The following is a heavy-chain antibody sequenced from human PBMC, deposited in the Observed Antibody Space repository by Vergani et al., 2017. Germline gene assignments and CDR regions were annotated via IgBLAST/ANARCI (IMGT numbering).Heavy chain of an antibody. Sequence: QVQLQESGPGLVKPSETLSLTCTVSGGSISSYYWSWIRQPPGKGLEWIGYIYYSRSTNYNPSLKSRVTISVDTSKNQFSLKLSSVTAADTAVYYCARASVLRFLLFDPWGQGTLVTVSS. CDR2: IYYSRST. D-gene: IGHD3-3*01. J-gene: IGHJ5*02. CDR3: ARASVLRFLLFDP. CDR1: GGSISSYY. V-gene: IGHV4-59*01.